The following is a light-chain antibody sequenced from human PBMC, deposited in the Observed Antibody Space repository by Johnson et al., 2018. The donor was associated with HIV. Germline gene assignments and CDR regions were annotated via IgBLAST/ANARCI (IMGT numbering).Light chain of an antibody. Sequence: LTQPPSVSAAPGQKVTIPCSGSSSNIGNNYVSWYQQLPGTAPKLLIYDNNKRPSGIPDRFSGSKSGTSATLGITGLQTGDEVDYYCGTWDSSLSAGGVFGTGTKVPVL. J-gene: IGLJ1*01. CDR2: DNN. CDR1: SSNIGNNY. V-gene: IGLV1-51*01. CDR3: GTWDSSLSAGGV.